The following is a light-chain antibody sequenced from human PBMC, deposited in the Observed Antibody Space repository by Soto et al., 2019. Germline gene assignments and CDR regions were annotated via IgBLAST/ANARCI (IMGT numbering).Light chain of an antibody. V-gene: IGLV1-40*01. Sequence: QSALTQPPSVAGSPGQSVTSSCTWISANIGAGYDVHWYQQLPGTAPKLLIYGNSNRPSGVPDRFSGSKSGTSASLAITGLQAEDEADYYCQSYDSSLSASYVFGTGTKVTVL. CDR1: SANIGAGYD. J-gene: IGLJ1*01. CDR2: GNS. CDR3: QSYDSSLSASYV.